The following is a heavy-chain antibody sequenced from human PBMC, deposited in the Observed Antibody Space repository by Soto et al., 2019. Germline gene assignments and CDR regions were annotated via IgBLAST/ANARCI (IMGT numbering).Heavy chain of an antibody. Sequence: GGSLRLSCAASGFTFSSYSMNWVRQAPGKGLEWVSSISSSSSYIYYADSVKGRFTISRDNAKNSLYLQMDSLRAEDTAVYYCASAEYYYDSSGWYYWGQGTLVTVSS. CDR3: ASAEYYYDSSGWYY. D-gene: IGHD3-22*01. CDR2: ISSSSSYI. CDR1: GFTFSSYS. V-gene: IGHV3-21*01. J-gene: IGHJ4*02.